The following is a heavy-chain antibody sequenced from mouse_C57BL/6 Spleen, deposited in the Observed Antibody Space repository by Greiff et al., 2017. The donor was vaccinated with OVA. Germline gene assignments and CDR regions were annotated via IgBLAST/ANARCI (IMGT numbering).Heavy chain of an antibody. CDR1: GFSLTSYA. D-gene: IGHD1-1*01. V-gene: IGHV2-9-1*01. J-gene: IGHJ1*03. Sequence: VKLMESGPGLVAPSQSPSITCTVSGFSLTSYAISWVRQPPGKGLEWLGVIWTGGGTNYNSALKSRLSISKDNSKSQVFLKMNSLQTDDTARYYCARSTTVVAEGYFDVWGTGTTVTVSS. CDR3: ARSTTVVAEGYFDV. CDR2: IWTGGGT.